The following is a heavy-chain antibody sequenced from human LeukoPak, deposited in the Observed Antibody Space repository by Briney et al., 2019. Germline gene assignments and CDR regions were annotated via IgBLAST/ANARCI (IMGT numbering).Heavy chain of an antibody. D-gene: IGHD1-1*01. J-gene: IGHJ3*02. CDR2: INHSGST. CDR1: GGSISSSSYY. V-gene: IGHV4-39*07. Sequence: SETLSLTCTVSGGSISSSSYYWGWIRQPPGKGLEWIGEINHSGSTNYNPSLKSRVTIYVDKSKNQFSLKLTSVTAADTAVYYCARTTGTTLADAFDIWGQGTMITVSS. CDR3: ARTTGTTLADAFDI.